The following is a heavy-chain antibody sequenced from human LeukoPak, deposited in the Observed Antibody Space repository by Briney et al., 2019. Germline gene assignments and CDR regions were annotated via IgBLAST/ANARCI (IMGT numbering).Heavy chain of an antibody. Sequence: GGSLRLSCAASGFTFSSYWMSWVRQAPGKGLEWVANIKQDGSEKYYVDSVKGRFTISRDNAKNSLYLQMNSLRAEDTAVYYCARDRSRGIRGITGTYYYMDVWGKGTTVTVSS. CDR3: ARDRSRGIRGITGTYYYMDV. J-gene: IGHJ6*03. CDR1: GFTFSSYW. V-gene: IGHV3-7*01. CDR2: IKQDGSEK. D-gene: IGHD1-20*01.